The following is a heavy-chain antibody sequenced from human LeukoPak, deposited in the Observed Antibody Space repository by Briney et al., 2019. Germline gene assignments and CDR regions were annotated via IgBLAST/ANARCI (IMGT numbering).Heavy chain of an antibody. V-gene: IGHV4-38-2*02. CDR2: IYYSGST. CDR1: GYSISSGYY. CDR3: ASTAAGTYYFDY. D-gene: IGHD6-13*01. Sequence: SETLSLTCTVSGYSISSGYYWGWIRQPPGKGLEWIGSIYYSGSTYYNPSLKSRVTISVDTSKNQFSLKLSSVTAADTAVYYCASTAAGTYYFDYWGQGTLVTVSS. J-gene: IGHJ4*02.